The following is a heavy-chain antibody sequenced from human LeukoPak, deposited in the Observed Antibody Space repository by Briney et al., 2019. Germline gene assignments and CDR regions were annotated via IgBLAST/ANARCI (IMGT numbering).Heavy chain of an antibody. CDR1: GGSISSYY. CDR2: IYYSGST. V-gene: IGHV4-59*08. D-gene: IGHD6-19*01. J-gene: IGHJ4*02. Sequence: SETLSLTCTVSGGSISSYYWSWIRQPPGKGLEWIGYIYYSGSTNYNPSLKSRVTISVDTSKNQFSLKLSSVTAADTAVYYCARLTVDSSGWYPPFDYWGQGTLVTVSS. CDR3: ARLTVDSSGWYPPFDY.